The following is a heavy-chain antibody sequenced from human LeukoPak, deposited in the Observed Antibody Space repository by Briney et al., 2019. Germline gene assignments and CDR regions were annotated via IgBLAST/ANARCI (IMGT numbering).Heavy chain of an antibody. CDR2: ISSSGSTI. CDR3: ASPDYGSGSYYTKGAFDI. Sequence: PGGSLRLSCAASGFTFSSYEMNWVRQAPGKGLEWVSYISSSGSTIYYADSVKGLFTISRDNAKNSLYLQMNSLRAEDTAVYYCASPDYGSGSYYTKGAFDIWGQGTMVTVSS. J-gene: IGHJ3*02. D-gene: IGHD3-10*01. CDR1: GFTFSSYE. V-gene: IGHV3-48*03.